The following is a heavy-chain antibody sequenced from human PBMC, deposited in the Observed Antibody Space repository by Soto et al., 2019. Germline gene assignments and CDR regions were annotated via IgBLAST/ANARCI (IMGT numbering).Heavy chain of an antibody. V-gene: IGHV2-5*01. D-gene: IGHD3-3*01. CDR3: AHSNRGFWSGYHILGMYV. Sequence: SGPTLVNPTQTLTLTCTFSGFSLSTSEVGVCWIRQPPGKALEWLALIYWNDDKHYSPALKSRLSTTKDTSKDQVVITMTNMDTMDTATYYCAHSNRGFWSGYHILGMYVWGQGTTGTVSS. CDR2: IYWNDDK. J-gene: IGHJ6*02. CDR1: GFSLSTSEVG.